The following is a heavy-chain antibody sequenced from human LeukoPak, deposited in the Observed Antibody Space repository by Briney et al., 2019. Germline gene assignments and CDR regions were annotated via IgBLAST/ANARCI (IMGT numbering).Heavy chain of an antibody. CDR3: ARHLYYSASAFWYIDL. CDR2: VSHSGNT. CDR1: GDSITSSDHY. D-gene: IGHD3-10*01. V-gene: IGHV4-39*01. Sequence: PSETLSLTCTLSGDSITSSDHYWVWIRQSPGKGPEWIGSVSHSGNTYYKSSLKSRVTVSLDTSKNEFSLILTSVTAADTAEYYCARHLYYSASAFWYIDLWGRGTLVIVSP. J-gene: IGHJ2*01.